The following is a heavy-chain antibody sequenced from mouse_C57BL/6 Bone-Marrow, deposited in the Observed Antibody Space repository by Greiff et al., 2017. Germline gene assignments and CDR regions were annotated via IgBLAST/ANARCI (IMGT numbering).Heavy chain of an antibody. D-gene: IGHD1-1*01. CDR1: GYTITDYY. CDR3: AKGETTVVAQYYYAMDY. V-gene: IGHV1-26*01. Sequence: EVQLQQSGPELVKPGASVKISCKASGYTITDYYMNWEKQSHGKSLEWIGDINPNNGGTSYNQKFKGKATLTVDKSSSTAYMELRSLTSEDSAVXYCAKGETTVVAQYYYAMDYWGQGTSVTVSS. CDR2: INPNNGGT. J-gene: IGHJ4*01.